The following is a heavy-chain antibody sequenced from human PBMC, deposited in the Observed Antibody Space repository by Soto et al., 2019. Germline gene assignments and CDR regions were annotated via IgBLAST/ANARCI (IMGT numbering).Heavy chain of an antibody. D-gene: IGHD5-12*01. CDR3: ARGNQRWPQLWYFDL. Sequence: QVQLVQSGAEVKKPGSSVTVSCKASGGTFSSYTISWVRQAPGQGLEWMGGIIPIFGTANYAQKFQGRVTITADESTSTAYMELSSVRSEATAVYYCARGNQRWPQLWYFDLWGRGTLVTVSS. CDR2: IIPIFGTA. CDR1: GGTFSSYT. J-gene: IGHJ2*01. V-gene: IGHV1-69*12.